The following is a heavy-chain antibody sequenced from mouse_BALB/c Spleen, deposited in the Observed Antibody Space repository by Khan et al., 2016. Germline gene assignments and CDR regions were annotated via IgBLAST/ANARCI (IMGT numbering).Heavy chain of an antibody. CDR2: IDTSDSYT. Sequence: QVQLQQPGAELVMPGASVKMSCKASGYTFTDYWMHWVKQRPGQGLEWIGAIDTSDSYTSYNQKFKGKATLTVDESSSTAYMQLSSLTSEDSAVYYCARGITTATDWYFDAW. D-gene: IGHD1-2*01. J-gene: IGHJ1*01. CDR3: ARGITTATDWYFDA. V-gene: IGHV1-69*01. CDR1: GYTFTDYW.